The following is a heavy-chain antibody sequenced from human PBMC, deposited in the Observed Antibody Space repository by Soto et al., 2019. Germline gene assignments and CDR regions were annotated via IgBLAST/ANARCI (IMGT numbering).Heavy chain of an antibody. V-gene: IGHV3-23*01. CDR2: ISFTGDSR. D-gene: IGHD2-2*01. J-gene: IGHJ6*02. Sequence: PGGSLRLSCAASGFNFNAYVMNWVRQAPGKGLEWVSIISFTGDSRYYADSVKDRFTISRDNSQNTLYLQMNSLRAEDTAVYYCAKKSCSSPGCPSGMDVWSQGTTVTVSS. CDR3: AKKSCSSPGCPSGMDV. CDR1: GFNFNAYV.